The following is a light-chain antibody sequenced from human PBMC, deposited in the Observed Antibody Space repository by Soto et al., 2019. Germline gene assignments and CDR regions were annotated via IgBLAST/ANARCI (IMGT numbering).Light chain of an antibody. J-gene: IGKJ5*01. V-gene: IGKV3-11*01. CDR3: KQYKEWPPFT. CDR2: DAS. Sequence: EIVLTQSPATLSLSPGERATLSCRASQSVSSYLAWYQQKPGQAPRLLIYDASNRATGIPARFSGSGSGTEFTLSISSLQPEDFAVYYCKQYKEWPPFTFGQGTRLEIK. CDR1: QSVSSY.